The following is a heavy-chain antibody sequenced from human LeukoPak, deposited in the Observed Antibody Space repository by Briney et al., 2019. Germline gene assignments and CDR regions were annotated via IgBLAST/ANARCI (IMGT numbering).Heavy chain of an antibody. CDR3: AKGIEYSSSSDAFDI. V-gene: IGHV3-23*01. J-gene: IGHJ3*02. CDR1: GFTFSSYA. CDR2: ISGSGGST. Sequence: GGSLRLSCAASGFTFSSYAMSWVRQAPGKGLEWVSAISGSGGSTYYADSVKGRFSISRDNSKNTLYLQMNSLRAEDTDVYYCAKGIEYSSSSDAFDIWGQGTMVTVSS. D-gene: IGHD6-6*01.